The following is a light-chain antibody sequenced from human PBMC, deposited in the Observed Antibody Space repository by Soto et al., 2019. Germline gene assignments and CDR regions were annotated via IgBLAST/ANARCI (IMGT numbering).Light chain of an antibody. CDR3: QQYNSYPLT. Sequence: DIQMTQSPSTLSASVGDRVTITCRASQSISSWLAWYQQKPGKAPKLLIYKASSLESGVPSTFSGSGSGTEFTLTISSLKPDDSATYYCQQYNSYPLTFGQGTKVEI. V-gene: IGKV1-5*03. J-gene: IGKJ1*01. CDR1: QSISSW. CDR2: KAS.